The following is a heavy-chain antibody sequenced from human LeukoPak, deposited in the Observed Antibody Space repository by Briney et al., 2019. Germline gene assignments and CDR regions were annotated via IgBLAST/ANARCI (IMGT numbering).Heavy chain of an antibody. V-gene: IGHV3-7*01. D-gene: IGHD5-12*01. Sequence: GGSLRLSCAASGFTFSNYWMSWVRQAPGKGLEWVANIKQDGSEKYYVDSVKGRFTISRDNAKNSLYLQMNSLRAEDTAVYYCARDEIVATTKANYYYYMDVWGKGTTVTISS. CDR3: ARDEIVATTKANYYYYMDV. CDR1: GFTFSNYW. J-gene: IGHJ6*03. CDR2: IKQDGSEK.